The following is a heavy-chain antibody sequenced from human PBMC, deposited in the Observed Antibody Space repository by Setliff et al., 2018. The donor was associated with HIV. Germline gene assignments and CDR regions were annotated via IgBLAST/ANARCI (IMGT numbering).Heavy chain of an antibody. Sequence: ASVKVSCKASGYTFTDYTIHWVRQAPGQRLEWMGWINAGNGNTIYSQKFQGRVTITRDTSASTVYMELTSLRSEDTAVYFCAREDGGIAAPKKIFDPWGQGALVTVSS. D-gene: IGHD6-6*01. CDR2: INAGNGNT. J-gene: IGHJ5*02. CDR3: AREDGGIAAPKKIFDP. V-gene: IGHV1-3*01. CDR1: GYTFTDYT.